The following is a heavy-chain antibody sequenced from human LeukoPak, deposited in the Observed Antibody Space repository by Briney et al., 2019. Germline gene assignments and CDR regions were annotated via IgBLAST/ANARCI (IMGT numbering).Heavy chain of an antibody. V-gene: IGHV4-59*08. J-gene: IGHJ4*02. CDR1: GGSISSYY. CDR3: ARHKVTRTYYYDSSGYWPFDY. CDR2: IYYSGST. D-gene: IGHD3-22*01. Sequence: SETLSLTCTVSGGSISSYYWSWIRQPPGKGLEWIGTIYYSGSTYYKSSLKSRVTISVDTSKNQFSLKLSSVTAADTAVYYCARHKVTRTYYYDSSGYWPFDYWGQGTLVTVSS.